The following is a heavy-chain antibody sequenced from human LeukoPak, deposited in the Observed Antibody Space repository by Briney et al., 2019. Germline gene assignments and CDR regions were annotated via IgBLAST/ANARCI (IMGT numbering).Heavy chain of an antibody. D-gene: IGHD3-10*02. CDR2: ISSSGSTI. J-gene: IGHJ6*04. CDR1: GFTFSSYE. V-gene: IGHV3-48*03. Sequence: GGSLRLSCAASGFTFSSYEMNWVRQAPGKGLEWVSYISSSGSTIYYADSVKGRFTISRDNAKDSLYLQMNSLRAEDTVVYYCAGLGITMIGGVWGKGTTVTISS. CDR3: AGLGITMIGGV.